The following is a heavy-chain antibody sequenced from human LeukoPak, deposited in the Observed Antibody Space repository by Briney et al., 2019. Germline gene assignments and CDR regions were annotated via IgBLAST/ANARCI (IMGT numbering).Heavy chain of an antibody. J-gene: IGHJ4*01. CDR1: GDSVSSNSAA. V-gene: IGHV6-1*01. CDR3: ARAETYYDILTGYPQYYFDY. D-gene: IGHD3-9*01. Sequence: SQTLSLTCAISGDSVSSNSAAWNWIRQSPSRGLEWLGRTYYRSKLYNDYAVSVKSRITINPDTSKNQFSLQLNSVTPEDTAVYYCARAETYYDILTGYPQYYFDYWGQEPWSPSPQ. CDR2: TYYRSKLYN.